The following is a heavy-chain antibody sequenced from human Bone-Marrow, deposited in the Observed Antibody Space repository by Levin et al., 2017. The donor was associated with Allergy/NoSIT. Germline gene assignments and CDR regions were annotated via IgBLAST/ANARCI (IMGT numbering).Heavy chain of an antibody. D-gene: IGHD3-16*02. Sequence: SETLSLTCTVSGGSISSYYWSWIRQPAGKGLEWIGRIYTSGSTNYNPSLKSRVTMLVDTSKNQFYLKQSSVTAADTAVYYCARDNDYVWGSYRYTLDTCDIWGQGTMVTVSS. V-gene: IGHV4-4*07. CDR1: GGSISSYY. CDR2: IYTSGST. J-gene: IGHJ3*02. CDR3: ARDNDYVWGSYRYTLDTCDI.